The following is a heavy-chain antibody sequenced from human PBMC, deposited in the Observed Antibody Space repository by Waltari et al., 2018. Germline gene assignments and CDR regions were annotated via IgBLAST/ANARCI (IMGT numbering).Heavy chain of an antibody. D-gene: IGHD6-19*01. J-gene: IGHJ4*02. CDR1: GFTFTSYA. CDR3: AKGETTGWYRCFDY. V-gene: IGHV3-23*04. Sequence: EVQLVDSGGDLTQPGGSLRLSCVASGFTFTSYAMSGVRQVPGKGLEWVSSITASGHITYYADSVKGRFSISRDNSKNTVYLQMDSLRAEDTAVYHCAKGETTGWYRCFDYWGQGTQVTVSS. CDR2: ITASGHIT.